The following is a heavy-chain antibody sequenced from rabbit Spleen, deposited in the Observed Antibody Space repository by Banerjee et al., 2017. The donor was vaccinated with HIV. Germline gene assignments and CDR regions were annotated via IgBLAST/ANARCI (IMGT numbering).Heavy chain of an antibody. CDR3: LRDPYGDYGAIDL. V-gene: IGHV1S40*01. CDR2: IDTGSSGFT. J-gene: IGHJ3*01. CDR1: RFSFSSSYY. Sequence: QELVESGGGLVQPGGSLKLSCKASRFSFSSSYYMCWVRQAPGKGLEWIACIDTGSSGFTYFASWAKGRFTISKTSSTTVTLQMTSLTAADTATYFCLRDPYGDYGAIDLWGQGTLVTVS. D-gene: IGHD2-1*01.